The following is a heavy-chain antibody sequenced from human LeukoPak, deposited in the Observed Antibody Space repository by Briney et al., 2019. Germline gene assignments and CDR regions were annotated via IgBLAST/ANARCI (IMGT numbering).Heavy chain of an antibody. V-gene: IGHV4-4*07. Sequence: PSGTLSLTCTVSGGSISSYYWSWIRQPAGKGLEWIGRIYTSGSTNYNPSLLTRVTIPVDTSKNQFSLKLSSVTAADTAVYYCARASFYDYVWGSYRSDAFDIWGQGTMVTVSS. CDR2: IYTSGST. D-gene: IGHD3-16*02. J-gene: IGHJ3*02. CDR3: ARASFYDYVWGSYRSDAFDI. CDR1: GGSISSYY.